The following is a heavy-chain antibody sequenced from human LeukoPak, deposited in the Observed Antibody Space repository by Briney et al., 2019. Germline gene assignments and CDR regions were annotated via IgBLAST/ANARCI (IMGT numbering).Heavy chain of an antibody. J-gene: IGHJ4*02. Sequence: PGGSLRLSCAASGFTFSSYAMSWVRQAPGKGLEWVSAISGSGGSTYYADSVKGRFTTSRDNSKNTLYLQMNSLRAEDTAVYYCAKDLTLYGDFPYFDYWGQGTLVTVSS. V-gene: IGHV3-23*01. CDR1: GFTFSSYA. D-gene: IGHD2-21*01. CDR2: ISGSGGST. CDR3: AKDLTLYGDFPYFDY.